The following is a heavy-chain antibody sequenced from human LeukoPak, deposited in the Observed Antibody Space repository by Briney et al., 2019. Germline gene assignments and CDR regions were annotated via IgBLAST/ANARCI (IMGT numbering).Heavy chain of an antibody. Sequence: PGGSLRLSCAASGFTFSSYWMSWVRQAPGKGLEWVANIKQDGSEKYYVDSVKGRFTISRDNAKNSLHLQMNSLRPEDTAVYYCARLITGPYYFDYWGQGTLVTVSS. D-gene: IGHD1-14*01. CDR3: ARLITGPYYFDY. CDR1: GFTFSSYW. J-gene: IGHJ4*02. V-gene: IGHV3-7*01. CDR2: IKQDGSEK.